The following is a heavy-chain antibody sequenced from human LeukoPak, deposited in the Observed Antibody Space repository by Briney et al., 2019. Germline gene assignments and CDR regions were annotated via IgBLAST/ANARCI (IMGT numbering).Heavy chain of an antibody. J-gene: IGHJ4*02. V-gene: IGHV3-23*01. D-gene: IGHD6-13*01. CDR1: GFTFSTYA. Sequence: GGSLRLSCAASGFTFSTYAMSWVRQAPGKGLEWVSAISGSGGSTYYADSVKGRFTISRDNSKNTLYLQMNDLKAEDTSIYFCAKALEQETVIALDSWGQGTLVTVSS. CDR2: ISGSGGST. CDR3: AKALEQETVIALDS.